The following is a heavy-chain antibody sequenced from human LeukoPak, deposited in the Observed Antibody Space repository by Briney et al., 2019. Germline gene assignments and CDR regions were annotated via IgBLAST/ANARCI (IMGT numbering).Heavy chain of an antibody. J-gene: IGHJ6*04. V-gene: IGHV4-59*01. D-gene: IGHD2-15*01. CDR1: GGSISSYY. CDR3: ARVVGYCSGGSCYYYYGMDV. CDR2: IYYSEST. Sequence: SETLSLTCTVSGGSISSYYWSWIRQPPGKGLEWSGYIYYSESTNYNPSLKSRVTISVDTSKNQFSLKLTSVTAADTAVYYCARVVGYCSGGSCYYYYGMDVWGKGTTVTVSS.